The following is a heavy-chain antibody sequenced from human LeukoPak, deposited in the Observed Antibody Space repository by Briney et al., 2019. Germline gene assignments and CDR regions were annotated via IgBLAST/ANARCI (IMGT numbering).Heavy chain of an antibody. V-gene: IGHV3-74*01. CDR2: INSDGSST. J-gene: IGHJ4*02. CDR3: ARVGSDSGAYSLFDY. Sequence: PGGSLGLSCAASGFTFSSYWMHWVRQAPGKGLVWVSRINSDGSSTSYADSVKGRFTISRDNAKNTLYLQMNSPRAEDTAVYYCARVGSDSGAYSLFDYWGQGTLVTVSS. CDR1: GFTFSSYW. D-gene: IGHD3-22*01.